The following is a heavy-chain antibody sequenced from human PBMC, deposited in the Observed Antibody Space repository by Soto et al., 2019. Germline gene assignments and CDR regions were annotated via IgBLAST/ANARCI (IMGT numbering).Heavy chain of an antibody. CDR2: ISGSGGST. V-gene: IGHV3-23*01. Sequence: GGSLRLSCAASGFTFSSYAMSWVRQAPGKGLEWVSAISGSGGSTCYADSVKGRFTTSRDNSKNTLYLQMNSLRAEDTAVYYCAKGITMIVVAVDYWGQGTLVTVSS. CDR1: GFTFSSYA. J-gene: IGHJ4*02. D-gene: IGHD3-22*01. CDR3: AKGITMIVVAVDY.